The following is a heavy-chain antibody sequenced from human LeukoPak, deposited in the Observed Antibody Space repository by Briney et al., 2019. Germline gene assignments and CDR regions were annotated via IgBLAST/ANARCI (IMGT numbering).Heavy chain of an antibody. CDR1: GFTFSTYW. D-gene: IGHD3-22*01. CDR2: IKQDGSDK. J-gene: IGHJ3*02. CDR3: GRSQWLPYDAIDI. Sequence: GGSLRLSCAASGFTFSTYWMSWVRQAPGKGLEWVANIKQDGSDKYYVDSVKGRFTISRDNTKYSLYLQMSSLRAEDTAVYYCGRSQWLPYDAIDIWGQGTMVTVSS. V-gene: IGHV3-7*02.